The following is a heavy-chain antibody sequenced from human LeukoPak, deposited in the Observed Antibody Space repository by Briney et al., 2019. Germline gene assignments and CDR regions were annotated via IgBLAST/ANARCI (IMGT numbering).Heavy chain of an antibody. CDR1: GGSISSSNW. J-gene: IGHJ4*02. Sequence: MASETLSLTCAVSGGSISSSNWWSWVRQPPAKGLEWIGEIYRSGSTNYNPSLKSRVTISVDKSKNQFSLKLSSVTAADTAVYYCARDVRYCSSTSCYSLFNYWGQGTLVTVSS. CDR2: IYRSGST. D-gene: IGHD2-2*01. V-gene: IGHV4-4*02. CDR3: ARDVRYCSSTSCYSLFNY.